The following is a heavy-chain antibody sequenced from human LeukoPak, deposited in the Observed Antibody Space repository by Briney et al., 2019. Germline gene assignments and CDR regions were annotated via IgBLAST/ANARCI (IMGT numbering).Heavy chain of an antibody. CDR2: IYYSGST. J-gene: IGHJ5*02. Sequence: SETLSLTCTVSGGSISSYYWSWIRQPPGKGLEWIGYIYYSGSTNYNPSLKSRVTISVYTSENQFSVKLSSVTAADTAVYYCARAPRELELPWFDPWGQGTLVTVSS. V-gene: IGHV4-59*12. D-gene: IGHD1-7*01. CDR3: ARAPRELELPWFDP. CDR1: GGSISSYY.